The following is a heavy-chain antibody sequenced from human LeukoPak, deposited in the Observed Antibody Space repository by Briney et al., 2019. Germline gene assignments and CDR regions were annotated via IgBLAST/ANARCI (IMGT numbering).Heavy chain of an antibody. CDR1: GFTFSSYG. CDR3: ARDSSGSYAFDY. V-gene: IGHV3-33*01. D-gene: IGHD1-26*01. CDR2: IWYDGSNK. J-gene: IGHJ4*02. Sequence: GGSLRFSCAASGFTFSSYGRHWVRQAPGKGREGVAVIWYDGSNKYYADSVKGRFTISRDNSKNTLYLQMHRLRAEDTAVYSCARDSSGSYAFDYWGQGTLVTVSS.